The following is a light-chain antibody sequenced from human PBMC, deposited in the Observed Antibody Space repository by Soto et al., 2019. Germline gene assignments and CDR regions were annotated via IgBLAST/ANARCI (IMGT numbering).Light chain of an antibody. J-gene: IGKJ5*01. CDR3: QQLNSYPIT. Sequence: DIQMTQSPSSLSASVGDRVTITCRASQRITNYLNWYQEKPGKAPKLLIYATSSLQSGVPSRFSGSGSGTEFTLTISRLQPEDFATYYCQQLNSYPITFGQGTRLEIK. CDR2: ATS. CDR1: QRITNY. V-gene: IGKV1-17*01.